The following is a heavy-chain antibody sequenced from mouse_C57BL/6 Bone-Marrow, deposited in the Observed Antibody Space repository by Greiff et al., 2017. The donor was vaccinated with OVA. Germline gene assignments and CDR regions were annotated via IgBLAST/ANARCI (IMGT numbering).Heavy chain of an antibody. CDR1: GYTFTDYY. CDR3: ATRNYSTPFAY. J-gene: IGHJ3*01. V-gene: IGHV1-26*01. Sequence: VQLQQSGPELVKPGASVKISCKASGYTFTDYYMNWVKQSHGKSLEWIGDINPNNGGTSYNQKFKGKATLTVDKSSSTAYMELRSLTSEGSAVYYCATRNYSTPFAYWGQGTLVTVSA. CDR2: INPNNGGT. D-gene: IGHD2-5*01.